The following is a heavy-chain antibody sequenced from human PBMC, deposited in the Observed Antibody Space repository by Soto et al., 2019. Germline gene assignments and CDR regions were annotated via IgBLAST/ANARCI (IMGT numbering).Heavy chain of an antibody. D-gene: IGHD2-8*01. CDR1: GGSISTYY. J-gene: IGHJ4*02. Sequence: SETLSLTCTVSGGSISTYYWNLIRQPPGKGLEWIGYIYYGGSANYNPSLKSRATISVDTSKKQFSLKLSSVTAADTAVYYCARGGHCTNGVCSALDYWGQGTLVTVSS. CDR2: IYYGGSA. V-gene: IGHV4-59*08. CDR3: ARGGHCTNGVCSALDY.